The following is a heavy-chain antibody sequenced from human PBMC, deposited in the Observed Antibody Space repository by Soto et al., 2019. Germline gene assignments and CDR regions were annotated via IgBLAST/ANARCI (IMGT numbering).Heavy chain of an antibody. CDR2: IYGNGGGT. CDR1: GFTFSTYS. J-gene: IGHJ4*02. Sequence: PGGSLRLSCAGSGFTFSTYSMNWVRQAPGKGLEWVSGIYGNGGGTFYADSVKGRFTISRDNSKNTLYLQMNSLRAEDTAVYYCAKNPGYYYDSTGYHFDYWGQGTLVTVSS. D-gene: IGHD3-22*01. CDR3: AKNPGYYYDSTGYHFDY. V-gene: IGHV3-23*01.